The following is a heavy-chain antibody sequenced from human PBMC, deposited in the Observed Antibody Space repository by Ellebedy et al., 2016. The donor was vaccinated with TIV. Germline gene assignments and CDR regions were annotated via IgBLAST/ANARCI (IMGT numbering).Heavy chain of an antibody. V-gene: IGHV3-30*18. CDR3: AKRYRSYFDY. J-gene: IGHJ4*02. Sequence: PGGSLRLSCAASGFTFSSYAMNWVRQAPGKGLEWVALISSDGSSKSYADSVKGRFTISRDNSKNTLYLQMNSLREGDTAVYYCAKRYRSYFDYWGQGTLVTVSS. D-gene: IGHD1-1*01. CDR1: GFTFSSYA. CDR2: ISSDGSSK.